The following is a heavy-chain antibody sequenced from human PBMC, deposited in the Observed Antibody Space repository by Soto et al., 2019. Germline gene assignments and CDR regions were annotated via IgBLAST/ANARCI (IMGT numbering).Heavy chain of an antibody. Sequence: PGGSLRLSCAASGFTFSSYSMNWVRQAPGKGLEWVSYISSSSSTIYYADSVKGRFTISRDNAKNSLYLQMNSLRDEDTAVYYCASYYDSSGYYSTGFDYWGQGTLVTVSS. J-gene: IGHJ4*02. CDR1: GFTFSSYS. V-gene: IGHV3-48*02. CDR2: ISSSSSTI. CDR3: ASYYDSSGYYSTGFDY. D-gene: IGHD3-22*01.